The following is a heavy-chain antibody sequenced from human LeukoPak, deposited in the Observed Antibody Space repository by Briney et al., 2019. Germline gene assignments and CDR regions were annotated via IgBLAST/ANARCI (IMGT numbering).Heavy chain of an antibody. D-gene: IGHD3-3*01. CDR2: MNPNSGNT. V-gene: IGHV1-8*03. J-gene: IGHJ4*02. CDR1: GYTFTSYD. CDR3: ARDLTYDFWSGYPS. Sequence: GASVKVSCKASGYTFTSYDINWVRQATGQGLEWMGWMNPNSGNTGYAQKFQGRVTITTDESTSTAYMELSSLRSEDTAVYYCARDLTYDFWSGYPSWGQGTLVTVSS.